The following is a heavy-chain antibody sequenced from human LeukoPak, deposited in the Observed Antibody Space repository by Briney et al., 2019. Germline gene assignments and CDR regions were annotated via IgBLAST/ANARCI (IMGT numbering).Heavy chain of an antibody. CDR2: ISGSGSGGST. CDR1: GFTFSSSA. D-gene: IGHD3-10*01. V-gene: IGHV3-23*01. CDR3: ARAGDTNYYYGSGRHFDY. Sequence: GGSPRLSCAASGFTFSSSAMSWVRQAPGKGLEWVSSISGSGSGGSTYYADSVKGRFTISRDNAKNSLYLQMNSLRAEDTAVYYCARAGDTNYYYGSGRHFDYWGQGTLVTVSS. J-gene: IGHJ4*02.